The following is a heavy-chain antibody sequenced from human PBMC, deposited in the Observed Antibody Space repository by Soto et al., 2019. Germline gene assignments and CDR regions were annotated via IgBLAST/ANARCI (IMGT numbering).Heavy chain of an antibody. CDR3: AKDFAGAAAVRGHFDL. CDR1: GFTFSSYA. CDR2: ISGSGGST. V-gene: IGHV3-23*01. D-gene: IGHD6-13*01. J-gene: IGHJ4*02. Sequence: EEQLLESGGGLVQPGGSLRLSCAASGFTFSSYAMSWVRQAPGKGLEWVSIISGSGGSTYYADSVKGRFTLSRDNSKNTLYLQMNSLRDEDTAVYYCAKDFAGAAAVRGHFDLWGQGTLVTVSS.